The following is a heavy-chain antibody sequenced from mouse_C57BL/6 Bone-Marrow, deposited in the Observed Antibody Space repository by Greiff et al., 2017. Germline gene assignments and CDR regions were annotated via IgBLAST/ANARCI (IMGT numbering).Heavy chain of an antibody. CDR3: ARHYCGSSYAMDY. CDR2: IDPSDSYT. CDR1: GYTFTSYW. V-gene: IGHV1-69*01. Sequence: QVQLKQPGAELVMPGASVKLSCKASGYTFTSYWMHWVKQRPGQGLEWIGEIDPSDSYTNYNQKFKGKSTLTVDKSSSTAYMQLSSLTSEDSAVYYCARHYCGSSYAMDYWGQGTSVTVSS. D-gene: IGHD1-1*01. J-gene: IGHJ4*01.